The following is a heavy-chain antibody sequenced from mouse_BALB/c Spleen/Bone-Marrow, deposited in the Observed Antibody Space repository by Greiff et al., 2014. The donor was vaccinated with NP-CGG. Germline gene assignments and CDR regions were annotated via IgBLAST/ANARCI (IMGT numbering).Heavy chain of an antibody. V-gene: IGHV1-4*01. Sequence: VQLQQSGAELARPGASVKMSCKASGYSFTSYTMHWVKQRPGQGLEWIGYINPSSGYTNYNQKFKDKATLTADKSSSTAYMQLSSLTSEGSAVYYCARGWDYEGYFDYWGQGTTLTVSS. D-gene: IGHD2-4*01. CDR1: GYSFTSYT. CDR3: ARGWDYEGYFDY. CDR2: INPSSGYT. J-gene: IGHJ2*01.